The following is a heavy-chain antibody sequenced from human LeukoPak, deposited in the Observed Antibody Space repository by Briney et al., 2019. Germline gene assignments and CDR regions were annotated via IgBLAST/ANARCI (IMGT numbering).Heavy chain of an antibody. CDR2: ISSNGGST. Sequence: GGSLRLSCAASGFTFSSYAMHWVRQAPGKGLEYVSAISSNGGSTYYANSVKGRFTISRDNSKNTLYLQMGSLRAEDMAVYYCARGMTTTTPFDYWGQGTLVTVSS. J-gene: IGHJ4*02. D-gene: IGHD4-17*01. V-gene: IGHV3-64*01. CDR1: GFTFSSYA. CDR3: ARGMTTTTPFDY.